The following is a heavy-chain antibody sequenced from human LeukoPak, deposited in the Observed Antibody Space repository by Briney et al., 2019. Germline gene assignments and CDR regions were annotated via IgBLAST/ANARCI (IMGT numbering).Heavy chain of an antibody. CDR1: GGSFNGYY. CDR3: ARDSIAAAGQNWFDP. J-gene: IGHJ5*02. CDR2: INHSGST. Sequence: SETLSLTCAVYGGSFNGYYWSWIRQPPGKGLEWIGEINHSGSTNYNPSLKSRVTISVDTSKNQFSLKLSSVTAADTAVYYCARDSIAAAGQNWFDPWGQGTLVTVSS. V-gene: IGHV4-34*01. D-gene: IGHD6-13*01.